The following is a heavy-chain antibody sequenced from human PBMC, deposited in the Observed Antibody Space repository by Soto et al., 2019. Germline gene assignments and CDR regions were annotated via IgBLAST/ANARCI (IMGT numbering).Heavy chain of an antibody. CDR1: GGSVSSSNW. CDR3: ARDTRGAIGDGMDV. Sequence: PSETLSLTCAVSGGSVSSSNWWSWVRQPPGKGLEWIGEIYHSGSTNYNPSLKSRXXXSVXXSKNQFSLKLSSVTAADTAVHYCARDTRGAIGDGMDVWGQGTTVTVSS. D-gene: IGHD2-15*01. CDR2: IYHSGST. V-gene: IGHV4-4*02. J-gene: IGHJ6*02.